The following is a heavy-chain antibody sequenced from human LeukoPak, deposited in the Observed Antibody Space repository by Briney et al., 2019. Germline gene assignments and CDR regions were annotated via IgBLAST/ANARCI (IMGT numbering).Heavy chain of an antibody. V-gene: IGHV3-30*04. Sequence: GGSLRLSCAASGFTFSSYAMHWVRQAPGKGLEWVAVISYDGSNKYYADSVKGRFTISRDNSKNSLYLQMNSLRTEDTALYYCAKPYCSSTSCYEWGLFDYWGQGTLVTVSS. CDR2: ISYDGSNK. CDR3: AKPYCSSTSCYEWGLFDY. CDR1: GFTFSSYA. J-gene: IGHJ4*02. D-gene: IGHD2-2*01.